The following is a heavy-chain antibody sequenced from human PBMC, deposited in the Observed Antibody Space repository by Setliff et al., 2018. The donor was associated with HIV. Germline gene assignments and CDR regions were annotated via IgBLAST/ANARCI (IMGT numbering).Heavy chain of an antibody. CDR1: GSTFSTYW. CDR2: IKQDGSEK. V-gene: IGHV3-7*05. CDR3: ATDCAVVGGTGSLDS. D-gene: IGHD1-26*01. Sequence: GGSLRLSCAASGSTFSTYWMSWVRQAPGKGLEWVANIKQDGSEKNYMDSVKGRFTISRDNAKNSLYLQMNSLRVEDTAVYYCATDCAVVGGTGSLDSWGQGTLVTVSS. J-gene: IGHJ4*02.